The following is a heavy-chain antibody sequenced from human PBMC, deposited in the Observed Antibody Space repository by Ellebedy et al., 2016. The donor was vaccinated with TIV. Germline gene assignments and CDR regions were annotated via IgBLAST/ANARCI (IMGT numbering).Heavy chain of an antibody. V-gene: IGHV3-7*01. Sequence: GGSLRLXXAASGFTFSSYWMSWVRQAPGKGLEWVANIKQDGSDKYYVDSVKGRFTISRDNAKNSLYLQMNSLRAEDTAVYYCARDVAAAGLDYWGQGTLVTVSS. D-gene: IGHD6-13*01. CDR2: IKQDGSDK. CDR1: GFTFSSYW. J-gene: IGHJ4*02. CDR3: ARDVAAAGLDY.